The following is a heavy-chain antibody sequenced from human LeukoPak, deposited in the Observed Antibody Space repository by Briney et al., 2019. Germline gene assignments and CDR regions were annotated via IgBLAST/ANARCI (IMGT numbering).Heavy chain of an antibody. CDR3: ARERGSGSYHPFDP. Sequence: GGSLRLSCAASGFTFSNYWMSWVRQAPGKGLEWVANIKQDGSEKYYVDSVKGRFTISRDNAKNSLYLQMNSLRAEDTAVHYCARERGSGSYHPFDPWGQGTLVTVSS. CDR1: GFTFSNYW. J-gene: IGHJ5*02. D-gene: IGHD3-10*01. CDR2: IKQDGSEK. V-gene: IGHV3-7*01.